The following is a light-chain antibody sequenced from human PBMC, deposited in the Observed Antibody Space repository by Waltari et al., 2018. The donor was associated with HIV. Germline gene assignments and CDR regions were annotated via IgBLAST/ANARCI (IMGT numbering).Light chain of an antibody. J-gene: IGKJ3*01. Sequence: QMSQSPSSLAASVGDRVSITCRASQNLGSYLSWYRQGPEKAPVLLIYKTSRLHTGVSSRFSGSGSGTEFTLTITDLQPEDFATYVCQQTYYVPFTFGPGTTVDV. CDR2: KTS. CDR1: QNLGSY. V-gene: IGKV1-39*01. CDR3: QQTYYVPFT.